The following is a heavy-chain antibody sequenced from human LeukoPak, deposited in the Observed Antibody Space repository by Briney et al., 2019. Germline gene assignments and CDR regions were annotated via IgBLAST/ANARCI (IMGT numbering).Heavy chain of an antibody. J-gene: IGHJ6*02. CDR1: GGSISSYY. CDR2: IYYSGST. Sequence: SETLSLTCTVSGGSISSYYWSWIRQPPGKGLEWIGYIYYSGSTNYNPSLKSRVTISVDTSKNQFSLKLSAVTAADTAVYYCARYYYDSSGYYYYYYGMDVWGQGTTVTVSS. V-gene: IGHV4-59*01. CDR3: ARYYYDSSGYYYYYYGMDV. D-gene: IGHD3-22*01.